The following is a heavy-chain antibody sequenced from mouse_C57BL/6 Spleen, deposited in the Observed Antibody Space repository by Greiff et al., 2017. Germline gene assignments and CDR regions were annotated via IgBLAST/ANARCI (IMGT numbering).Heavy chain of an antibody. CDR2: IDPSDSET. V-gene: IGHV1-52*01. J-gene: IGHJ1*03. CDR3: ARDPPWYFDV. CDR1: GYTFTSYW. Sequence: QVQLQQPGAELVRPGSSVKLSCKASGYTFTSYWMHWVKQRPIQGLEWIGNIDPSDSETHYNQKFTDKATLTVDNTSSTAYMQLSRLTSEDSAVYCCARDPPWYFDVWGTGTTVTVSS.